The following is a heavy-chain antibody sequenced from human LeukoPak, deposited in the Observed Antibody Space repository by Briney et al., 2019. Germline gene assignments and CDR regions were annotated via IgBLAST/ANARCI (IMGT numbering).Heavy chain of an antibody. CDR2: ISSSSSTI. D-gene: IGHD3-9*01. CDR3: ARLDDAFDV. CDR1: GFTFDDYG. Sequence: GGSLRLSCAASGFTFDDYGMNWVRQAPGKGLEWVSYISSSSSTIYYADSVKGRFTISRDNAKNSLYLQMNSLRAEDTAVYYCARLDDAFDVWGQGTMVTASS. J-gene: IGHJ3*01. V-gene: IGHV3-48*01.